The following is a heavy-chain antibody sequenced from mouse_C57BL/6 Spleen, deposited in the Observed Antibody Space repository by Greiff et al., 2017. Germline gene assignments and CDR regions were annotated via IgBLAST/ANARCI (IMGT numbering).Heavy chain of an antibody. CDR3: TGRLNWYFDV. V-gene: IGHV6-3*01. CDR2: IRLKSDNYAT. Sequence: EVKVVESGGGLVQPGGSMKLSCVASGFTFSNYWMNWVRQSPEKGLEWVAQIRLKSDNYATHYAESVKGRFTISRDDSKSSVYLQMNNLRAEDTGIYYCTGRLNWYFDVWGTGTTVTVSS. J-gene: IGHJ1*03. CDR1: GFTFSNYW.